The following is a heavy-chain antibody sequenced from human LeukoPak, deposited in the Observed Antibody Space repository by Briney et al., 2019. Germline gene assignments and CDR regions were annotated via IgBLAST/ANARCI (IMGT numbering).Heavy chain of an antibody. D-gene: IGHD1-26*01. Sequence: ASVKVSCKASGYTFTSYDINWVRQATGQGLEWRGWMNPNSGNPGYAQKFQGRVTMTRNTSISTAYMELSSLRFEYSAVYYCARGGSLIDYWGQGTLVTVSS. CDR1: GYTFTSYD. CDR3: ARGGSLIDY. J-gene: IGHJ4*02. CDR2: MNPNSGNP. V-gene: IGHV1-8*01.